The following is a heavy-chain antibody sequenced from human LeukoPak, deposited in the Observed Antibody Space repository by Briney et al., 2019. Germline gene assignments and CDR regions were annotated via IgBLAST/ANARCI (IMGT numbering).Heavy chain of an antibody. J-gene: IGHJ5*02. CDR3: AREDDSGNINNDWFDP. CDR1: GGSISSYY. CDR2: IYYSGST. D-gene: IGHD1-26*01. V-gene: IGHV4-59*12. Sequence: PSETLSLTCTVSGGSISSYYWSWIRQPPGNGLEWIGYIYYSGSTNYNPSLKSRVTISVDTSKNQFSLKLSSVTAADTAVYYCAREDDSGNINNDWFDPWGPGAMVTVSS.